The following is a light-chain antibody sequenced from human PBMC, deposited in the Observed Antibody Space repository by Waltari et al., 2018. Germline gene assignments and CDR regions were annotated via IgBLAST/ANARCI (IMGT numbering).Light chain of an antibody. CDR3: QQYYSYRGT. CDR1: QGISSY. V-gene: IGKV1-8*01. Sequence: AIRMTQSPSSFSASTGDRVTITCRASQGISSYLAWYQQKPGKAPKLLIYAASTLQSGVPSRFSGSGSGTDFTLTISCLQSEDFATYYCQQYYSYRGTFGQGTKV. CDR2: AAS. J-gene: IGKJ1*01.